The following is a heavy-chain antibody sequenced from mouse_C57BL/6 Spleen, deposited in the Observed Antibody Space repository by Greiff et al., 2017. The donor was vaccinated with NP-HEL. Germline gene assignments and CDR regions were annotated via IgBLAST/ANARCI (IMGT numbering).Heavy chain of an antibody. CDR3: ARRAIDWFAY. D-gene: IGHD3-3*01. CDR1: GYTFTSYW. J-gene: IGHJ3*01. Sequence: QVQLKQPGAELVMPGASVKLSCKASGYTFTSYWMHWVKQRPGQGLEWIGEIDPSDSYTNYNQKFKGKSTLTVDKSSSTAYMQLSSLTSEDSAGYYCARRAIDWFAYWGQGTLVTVSA. CDR2: IDPSDSYT. V-gene: IGHV1-69*01.